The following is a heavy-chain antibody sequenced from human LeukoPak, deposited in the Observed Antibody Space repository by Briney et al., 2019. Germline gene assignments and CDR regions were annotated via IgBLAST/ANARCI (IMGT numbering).Heavy chain of an antibody. J-gene: IGHJ4*01. CDR1: GFTCSDYW. CDR2: ISQNGGEK. CDR3: ARDGTAAGLYFDL. D-gene: IGHD6-13*01. Sequence: PGGSLRLSCAVSGFTCSDYWMNWVRQAPGKGLEWVASISQNGGEKSYVDSVKGRFTISRDNPKNSLYLQMSSLRAEDTAVYYCARDGTAAGLYFDLWGQGTLVTVSS. V-gene: IGHV3-7*01.